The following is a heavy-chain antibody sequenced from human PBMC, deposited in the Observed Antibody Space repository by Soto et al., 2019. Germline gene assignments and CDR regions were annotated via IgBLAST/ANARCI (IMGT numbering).Heavy chain of an antibody. Sequence: QVQLVQCGAEVKKPGASVKVSCKASGYTFTSYGISWVRQATEQGLEWMGWISAYNGNTNYAQKLQGRVTMTTDTFTSTAYMQLRSMRSVDSAVYYCARVVVASSSPYFHEETRWGQGTLVIVSS. D-gene: IGHD6-13*01. J-gene: IGHJ4*02. CDR2: ISAYNGNT. CDR3: ARVVVASSSPYFHEETR. CDR1: GYTFTSYG. V-gene: IGHV1-18*01.